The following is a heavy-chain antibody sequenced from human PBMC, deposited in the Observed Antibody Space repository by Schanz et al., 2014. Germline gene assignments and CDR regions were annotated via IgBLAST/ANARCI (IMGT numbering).Heavy chain of an antibody. CDR3: ARPALWFGDNCFDP. D-gene: IGHD3-10*01. V-gene: IGHV3-74*02. Sequence: EVQLLESGGGLVEPGGSLRLSCAASGFTLSNYAMSWVRQAPGKGLEWVARINSVGSNTDYADSVTGRFTISRDNAKNTLYLQMNTLRAEDTAVYYCARPALWFGDNCFDPWGQGTLVTVSS. CDR1: GFTLSNYA. J-gene: IGHJ5*02. CDR2: INSVGSNT.